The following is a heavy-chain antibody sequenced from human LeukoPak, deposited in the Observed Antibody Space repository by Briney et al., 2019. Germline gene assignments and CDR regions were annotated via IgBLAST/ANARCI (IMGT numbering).Heavy chain of an antibody. D-gene: IGHD3-10*01. CDR3: ATESSKVWFGELGPPPFDY. Sequence: GGSLRLSCAASGFTFSSYAMSWVRQAPGKGLEWVSAISGSGGSTYYADSVKGRFTISRDNSKNTLYLQMNSLRAEDTAVYYCATESSKVWFGELGPPPFDYWGQGTLVTVSS. V-gene: IGHV3-23*01. J-gene: IGHJ4*02. CDR2: ISGSGGST. CDR1: GFTFSSYA.